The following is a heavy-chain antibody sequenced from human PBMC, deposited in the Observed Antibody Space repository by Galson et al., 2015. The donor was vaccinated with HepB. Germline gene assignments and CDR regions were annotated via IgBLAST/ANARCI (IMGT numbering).Heavy chain of an antibody. V-gene: IGHV7-4-1*02. CDR1: GYTFTSYA. CDR3: ARVSRLYYYYGMDV. J-gene: IGHJ6*02. Sequence: SVKVSCKASGYTFTSYAMNWVRQAPGQGLEWMGWINTNTGNPTYAQGFTGRFVFSLDTSVSTAYLQISSLKAEDTAVYYCARVSRLYYYYGMDVWGQGTTVTVSS. CDR2: INTNTGNP. D-gene: IGHD3-22*01.